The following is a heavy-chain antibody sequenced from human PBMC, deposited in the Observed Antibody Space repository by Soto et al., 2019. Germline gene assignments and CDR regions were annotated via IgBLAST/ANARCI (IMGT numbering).Heavy chain of an antibody. V-gene: IGHV3-23*01. J-gene: IGHJ4*02. Sequence: EVQLLESGGGLVQPGGSLRLSCAASGFRFSSKAMSWVRPAPGQGLEWVSIISGSGSSTYYTDSLKGRFTISRDNSKNMVYLEMNYLRAEYTAVYYCAKENGFQFVNFGASGFDYWGQGSLVSVSS. D-gene: IGHD6-6*01. CDR2: ISGSGSST. CDR1: GFRFSSKA. CDR3: AKENGFQFVNFGASGFDY.